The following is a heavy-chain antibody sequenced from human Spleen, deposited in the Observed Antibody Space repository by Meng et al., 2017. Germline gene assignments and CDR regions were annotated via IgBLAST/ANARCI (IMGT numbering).Heavy chain of an antibody. CDR1: GGSISSSIW. CDR2: IYHGGST. J-gene: IGHJ4*01. CDR3: ATSRPLFDS. V-gene: IGHV4-4*02. Sequence: SETLSLTCAVSGGSISSSIWWSWVRQPPGKGLEWIGEIYHGGSTNYNPSLKSRVTISVDKSKTQVSLKLSSVTAADTAVYYCATSRPLFDSWGHGTLVTVSS.